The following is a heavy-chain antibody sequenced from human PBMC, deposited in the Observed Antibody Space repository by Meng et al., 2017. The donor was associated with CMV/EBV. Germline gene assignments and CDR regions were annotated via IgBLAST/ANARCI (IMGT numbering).Heavy chain of an antibody. CDR1: GYSISSGYY. D-gene: IGHD3-10*01. CDR2: IYHSGST. CDR3: ARYGEGGWFDP. Sequence: SETLSLTCTVSGYSISSGYYWGWIRQPPGKGLEWIGSIYHSGSTYYNPSLKSRVTISVDTSKNQFSLKLSSVTAADTAVYYCARYGEGGWFDPWGQGTLVTVSS. J-gene: IGHJ5*02. V-gene: IGHV4-38-2*02.